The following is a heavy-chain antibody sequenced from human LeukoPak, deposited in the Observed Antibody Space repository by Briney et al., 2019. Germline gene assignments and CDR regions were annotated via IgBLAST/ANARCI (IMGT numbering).Heavy chain of an antibody. J-gene: IGHJ4*02. CDR3: ARDYYDSSGYYLPGY. CDR2: ISYDGSNK. V-gene: IGHV3-30*04. CDR1: GFTFSSYA. Sequence: GGSLRLSCAASGFTFSSYAMHWFRQAPGKGLEWVAVISYDGSNKYYADSVKGRFTISRDNSKNTVYLQMNSLRAEDTAVYYCARDYYDSSGYYLPGYWGQGTLVTVSS. D-gene: IGHD3-22*01.